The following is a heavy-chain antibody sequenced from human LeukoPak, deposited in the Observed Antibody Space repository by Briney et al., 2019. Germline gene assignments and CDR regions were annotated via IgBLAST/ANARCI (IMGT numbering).Heavy chain of an antibody. CDR1: GGTFSSYA. D-gene: IGHD6-13*01. V-gene: IGHV1-69*04. CDR3: ARDIAGSSWDLNWFDP. CDR2: IIPILGIA. J-gene: IGHJ5*02. Sequence: ASVKVSCKASGGTFSSYAISWVRQAPGQGLEWMRRIIPILGIANYAQKFQGRVTITTDESTSTAYMELSSLRSDDTAVYYCARDIAGSSWDLNWFDPWGQGTLVTVSS.